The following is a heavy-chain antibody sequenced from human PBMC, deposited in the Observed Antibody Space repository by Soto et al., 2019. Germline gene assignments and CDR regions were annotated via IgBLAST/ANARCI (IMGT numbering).Heavy chain of an antibody. CDR3: ARDPAAGYHFDY. CDR1: GFTFSSYA. D-gene: IGHD6-13*01. CDR2: ISYDGSNK. J-gene: IGHJ4*02. Sequence: QLVESGGGVVQPGRSLRLSCAASGFTFSSYAMHWVRQAPGKGLEWVAVISYDGSNKYYADSVKGRFTISRDNSKNTLYLQMNSLRAEDTAVYYCARDPAAGYHFDYWGQGTLVTVSS. V-gene: IGHV3-30-3*01.